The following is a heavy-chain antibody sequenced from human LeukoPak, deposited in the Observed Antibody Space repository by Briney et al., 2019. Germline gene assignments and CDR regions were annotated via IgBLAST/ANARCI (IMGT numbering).Heavy chain of an antibody. V-gene: IGHV4-59*11. D-gene: IGHD2-21*01. Sequence: SETLSLTCTVSGGSISGHYWSWIRQPPAKGLEWVGYVYYSGETNYNPSLTSRVTISVDTSKNQFSLKLTSVTAADTAVYYCARLQGDSTAIFDYWGQGILVSVSS. CDR2: VYYSGET. CDR1: GGSISGHY. J-gene: IGHJ4*02. CDR3: ARLQGDSTAIFDY.